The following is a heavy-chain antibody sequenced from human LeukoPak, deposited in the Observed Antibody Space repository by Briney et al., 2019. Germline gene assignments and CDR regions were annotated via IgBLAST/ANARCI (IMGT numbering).Heavy chain of an antibody. D-gene: IGHD7-27*01. CDR3: VRDMGRKLGAIDY. V-gene: IGHV3-66*02. CDR1: GFTVSSNY. CDR2: IYSGGST. Sequence: GGSLRLSCAASGFTVSSNYMSWVRQAPGKGLEWVSVIYSGGSTYYADSVKGRFTISRDNSKNTLYLQMNSLRAEDTAVYYCVRDMGRKLGAIDYWGQGTLVTVSS. J-gene: IGHJ4*02.